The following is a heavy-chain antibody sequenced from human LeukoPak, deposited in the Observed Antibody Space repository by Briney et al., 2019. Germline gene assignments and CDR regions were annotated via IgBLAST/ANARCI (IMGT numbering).Heavy chain of an antibody. J-gene: IGHJ4*02. Sequence: PSETLSLTCTVSGGSISSSSYYWGWIRQPPGKGLEWIGSIYYSGSTYYNPSLKSRVTISVDTSKNQFSLKLSSVTAADTAVYYCAYSSSWATRAFDYWGQGTLVTVSS. V-gene: IGHV4-39*07. CDR3: AYSSSWATRAFDY. CDR1: GGSISSSSYY. D-gene: IGHD6-13*01. CDR2: IYYSGST.